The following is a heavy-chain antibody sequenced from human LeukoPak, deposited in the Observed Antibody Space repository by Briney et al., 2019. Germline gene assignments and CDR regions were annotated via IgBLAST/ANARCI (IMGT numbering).Heavy chain of an antibody. V-gene: IGHV3-48*04. CDR2: ISSSSSTI. CDR1: GFTFSSYS. Sequence: GGSLRLSCAASGFTFSSYSMNWVRQAPGKGLEWVSYISSSSSTIYYADSVKGRFTISRDNAKNSLYLQMNSLRAEDTAVYYCARPPPYYDFAYYFDYWGQGTLVTVSS. CDR3: ARPPPYYDFAYYFDY. D-gene: IGHD3-3*01. J-gene: IGHJ4*02.